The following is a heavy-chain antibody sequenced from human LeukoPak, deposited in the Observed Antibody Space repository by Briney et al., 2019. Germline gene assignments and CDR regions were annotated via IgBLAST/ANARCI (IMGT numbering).Heavy chain of an antibody. D-gene: IGHD3-10*01. CDR2: TSAYNGNT. CDR1: GYTFTSNG. CDR3: ARDRGFGYYYYYYMDV. V-gene: IGHV1-18*01. Sequence: VASVKVSCKATGYTFTSNGISWVRQAPGQRLEKMVWTSAYNGNTNYAQKLQGRVTMTTSTSTSTAYMELRSMRSDDTAVYYCARDRGFGYYYYYYMDVWGKGTTVTVSS. J-gene: IGHJ6*03.